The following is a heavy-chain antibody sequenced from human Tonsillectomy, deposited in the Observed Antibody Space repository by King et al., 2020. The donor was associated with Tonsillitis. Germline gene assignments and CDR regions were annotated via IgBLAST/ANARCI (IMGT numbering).Heavy chain of an antibody. J-gene: IGHJ4*02. D-gene: IGHD3-10*01. CDR1: GFTFSSYG. V-gene: IGHV3-33*08. CDR2: IWYDGSNK. Sequence: VQLVESGGGVVQPGRSLRLSCAASGFTFSSYGMHWVRQAPGKGLEWVAVIWYDGSNKYYAVSVKGRFTITRDNSKNTLYLQMKSLRAEDTAVYYCAREGGWYYGSGSYPFDYWGQGTLVTVSS. CDR3: AREGGWYYGSGSYPFDY.